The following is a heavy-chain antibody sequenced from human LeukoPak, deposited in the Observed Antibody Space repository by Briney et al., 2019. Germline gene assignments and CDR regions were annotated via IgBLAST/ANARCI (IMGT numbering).Heavy chain of an antibody. CDR2: INSSSSYI. CDR1: GFTFRIDS. Sequence: PGGSLILSCACSGFTFRIDSMNWLRQAPGKGLEWVSSINSSSSYIYYADSVKGRFIISKDNAKNSLYLQMNSLRAEDTAVYYCARDHMVRGVIITGYYGMDVWGQGTTVTVSS. CDR3: ARDHMVRGVIITGYYGMDV. V-gene: IGHV3-21*01. J-gene: IGHJ6*02. D-gene: IGHD3-10*01.